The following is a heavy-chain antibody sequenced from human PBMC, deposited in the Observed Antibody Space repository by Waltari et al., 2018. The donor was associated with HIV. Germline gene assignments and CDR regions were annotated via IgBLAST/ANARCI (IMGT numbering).Heavy chain of an antibody. J-gene: IGHJ6*02. CDR1: SYW. V-gene: IGHV3-74*01. CDR3: ARGQYYSMDV. D-gene: IGHD3-10*01. CDR2: INRDGSNT. Sequence: SYWMHWVRQAPGKGLVWVSGINRDGSNTRYADSVKGRFTISRDNAKNTLYLQINSLRVEDTAVYYCARGQYYSMDVWGQGTTVTVSS.